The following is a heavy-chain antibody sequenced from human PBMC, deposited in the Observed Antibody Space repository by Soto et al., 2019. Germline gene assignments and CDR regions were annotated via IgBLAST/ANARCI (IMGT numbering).Heavy chain of an antibody. D-gene: IGHD3-3*01. Sequence: GGSLRLSCAASGFTFSGYAMSWVRQAPGKGLEWVSAISGTDGSTYYADSVKGRFTISRDNSKNTLYLQMNSLRAEDTAVYYCAKAYELFDYWGQGTLVTVSS. J-gene: IGHJ4*02. CDR2: ISGTDGST. CDR1: GFTFSGYA. CDR3: AKAYELFDY. V-gene: IGHV3-23*01.